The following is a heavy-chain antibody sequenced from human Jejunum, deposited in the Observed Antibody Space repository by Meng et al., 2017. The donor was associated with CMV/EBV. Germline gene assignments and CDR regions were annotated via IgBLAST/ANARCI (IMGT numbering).Heavy chain of an antibody. CDR1: GHTFTDYY. V-gene: IGHV1-2*02. CDR3: AKDAGSFLDYYFDY. D-gene: IGHD1-26*01. Sequence: SGHTFTDYYMQWVRQAPGQGLEWMGWINPQTGDTNYAPKFQGRVAMTRDMSINTVYMEVTRLRSDDTAVYYCAKDAGSFLDYYFDYWGQGTLVTVSS. J-gene: IGHJ4*02. CDR2: INPQTGDT.